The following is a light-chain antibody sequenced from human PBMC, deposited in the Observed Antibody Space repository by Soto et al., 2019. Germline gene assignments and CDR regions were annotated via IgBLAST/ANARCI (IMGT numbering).Light chain of an antibody. CDR3: QQYDSSPRT. Sequence: EIVLTQSPGTLSLSPGERATLSCRTSQSISSTHLAWYQQKAGQAPRLLIYAASSRATGIPDRFSGSGSGTDFTLTISRLEPEDFAVYYCQQYDSSPRTFGQGTKVEFK. CDR2: AAS. J-gene: IGKJ1*01. V-gene: IGKV3-20*01. CDR1: QSISSTH.